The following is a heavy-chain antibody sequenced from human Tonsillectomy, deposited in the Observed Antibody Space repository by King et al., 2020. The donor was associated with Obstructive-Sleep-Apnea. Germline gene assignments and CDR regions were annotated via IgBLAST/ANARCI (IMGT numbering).Heavy chain of an antibody. D-gene: IGHD7-27*01. CDR2: MSYSGST. CDR3: AWCRRSTGGYFYGMDV. J-gene: IGHJ6*02. CDR1: GGSISSSTNY. Sequence: LQLQESGPGLVKPSETLSLTCTVSGGSISSSTNYWGWIRQPPGRGLEWIRSMSYSGSTYYNPSLKRRVTISVDTSKNQFSLMMNSVTAADTAVYYCAWCRRSTGGYFYGMDVWGQGNTVTVSS. V-gene: IGHV4-39*07.